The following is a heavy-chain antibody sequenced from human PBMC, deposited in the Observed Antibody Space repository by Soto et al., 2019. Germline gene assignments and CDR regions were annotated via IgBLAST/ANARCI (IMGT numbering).Heavy chain of an antibody. V-gene: IGHV6-1*01. CDR1: GDSVSSNSAG. CDR3: ARGEQYSGRIFDY. Sequence: SQTLSLTCVITGDSVSSNSAGWSWVRQSPSRSLEWLGRTYYRSKWYYEYAVSVRGRITINPDTSKNQYSLQLNSVTPEDTAVYFCARGEQYSGRIFDYWGQGTLVTVSS. CDR2: TYYRSKWYY. D-gene: IGHD1-26*01. J-gene: IGHJ4*01.